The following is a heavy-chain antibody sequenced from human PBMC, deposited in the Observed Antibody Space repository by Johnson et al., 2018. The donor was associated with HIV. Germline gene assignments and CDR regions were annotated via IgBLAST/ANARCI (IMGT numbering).Heavy chain of an antibody. J-gene: IGHJ3*02. CDR2: IYSGGRT. V-gene: IGHV3-NL1*01. Sequence: QVQLMESGGGVVQPGRSLRLSCAASGFTFSSYGMHWVRQAPGKGLEWVSVIYSGGRTYYADSVKGRFTISRDNSKNKLYLQMNSLRAEDTVVYYCARDRPGPYAFDIWGQGTMVTVSS. CDR1: GFTFSSYG. CDR3: ARDRPGPYAFDI. D-gene: IGHD3-10*01.